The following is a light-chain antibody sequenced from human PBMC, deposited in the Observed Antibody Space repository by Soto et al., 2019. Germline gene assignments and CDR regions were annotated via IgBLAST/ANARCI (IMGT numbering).Light chain of an antibody. V-gene: IGKV3-20*01. CDR1: QSVISNY. CDR3: QHYSSSPSGLPYT. CDR2: GAS. J-gene: IGKJ2*01. Sequence: ETVLTQSPGTLSLSPGESATLSCRASQSVISNYLAWYQQKPGQAPRLLVFGASSRATGIPHRFSGSGSGTDFNLSLSSMAAEDVAVYYCQHYSSSPSGLPYTFGQGTKLEIK.